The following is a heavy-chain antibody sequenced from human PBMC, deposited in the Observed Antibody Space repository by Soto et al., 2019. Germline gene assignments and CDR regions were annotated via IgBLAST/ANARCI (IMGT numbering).Heavy chain of an antibody. Sequence: SETLSLTCAVYGGSFSGYYWSWIRQHPGKGLEWIGYIYYSGGTYYNPSLKSRVTISVDTSKNQFSLKLSSVTAADTAIYYCARSVFPWGQGTLVTVSS. J-gene: IGHJ5*02. CDR1: GGSFSGYY. CDR2: IYYSGGT. CDR3: ARSVFP. V-gene: IGHV4-31*11.